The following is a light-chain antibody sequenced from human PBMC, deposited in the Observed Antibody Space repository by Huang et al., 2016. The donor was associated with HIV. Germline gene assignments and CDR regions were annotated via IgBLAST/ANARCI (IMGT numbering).Light chain of an antibody. CDR3: QQYNNWPVT. Sequence: EIVMTQSPATLSVSPGERATLSCRASQSVSSNLAWYQQKPCQAPMRLLYGASTRATGFPARFSGSGSGTEFTLTISSLQSEDFAVYYCQQYNNWPVTFGQGTRLEIK. J-gene: IGKJ5*01. V-gene: IGKV3-15*01. CDR2: GAS. CDR1: QSVSSN.